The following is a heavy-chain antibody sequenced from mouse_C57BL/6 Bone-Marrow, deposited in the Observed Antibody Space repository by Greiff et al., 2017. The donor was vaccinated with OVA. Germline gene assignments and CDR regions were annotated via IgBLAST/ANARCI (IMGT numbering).Heavy chain of an antibody. J-gene: IGHJ3*01. D-gene: IGHD2-3*01. Sequence: VQLQQSGPELVKPGASVKISCKASGYTFTDYYMNWVKQSHGKSLEWIGDINPNNGGTSYNQKFKGKATLTVDKSSSTAYMELRSLTSEDSAVYYCARGGGGYYRFAYWGQGTLVTVSA. CDR1: GYTFTDYY. V-gene: IGHV1-26*01. CDR2: INPNNGGT. CDR3: ARGGGGYYRFAY.